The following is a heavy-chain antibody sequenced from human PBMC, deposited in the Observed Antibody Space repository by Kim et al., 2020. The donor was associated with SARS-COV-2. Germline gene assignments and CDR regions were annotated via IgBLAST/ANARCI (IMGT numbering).Heavy chain of an antibody. J-gene: IGHJ4*02. CDR2: VGDDGSLQ. CDR1: GFTFSRYG. Sequence: GGSLRLSCAASGFTFSRYGMHWVRQAPGKGLDWVAVVGDDGSLQFYADSAKGRFIIYRDNSRNTMFLQMNSLRIEDTAVYYCAKEIGNGLPLEHWGRGT. V-gene: IGHV3-30*18. CDR3: AKEIGNGLPLEH. D-gene: IGHD2-8*01.